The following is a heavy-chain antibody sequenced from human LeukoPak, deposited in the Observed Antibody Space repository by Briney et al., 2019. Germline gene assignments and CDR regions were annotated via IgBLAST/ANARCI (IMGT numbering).Heavy chain of an antibody. V-gene: IGHV1-69*05. Sequence: ASVKVSCKASGGTFSSYAISWGRQAPGQGLEWMGGIIPIFGTANYAQKFQGRVTITTDESTSTAYMELSSLRSEDTAVYYCARESAVAGTSRGDYFDYWGQGTLLTVSS. J-gene: IGHJ4*02. CDR2: IIPIFGTA. CDR1: GGTFSSYA. CDR3: ARESAVAGTSRGDYFDY. D-gene: IGHD6-19*01.